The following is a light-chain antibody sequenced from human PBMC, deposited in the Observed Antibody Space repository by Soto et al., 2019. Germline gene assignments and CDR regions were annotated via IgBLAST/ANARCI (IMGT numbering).Light chain of an antibody. CDR2: GAS. CDR1: QSVSSY. Sequence: EIVLTQSPATLSLSPGERATLSCRASQSVSSYLAWYQQKPGQAPRLLIYGASSRAAGIPDRLSGSGSGTDFTLTISRLEPEDFAVYYCQQYATSPITFGQGTRLEI. V-gene: IGKV3-20*01. J-gene: IGKJ5*01. CDR3: QQYATSPIT.